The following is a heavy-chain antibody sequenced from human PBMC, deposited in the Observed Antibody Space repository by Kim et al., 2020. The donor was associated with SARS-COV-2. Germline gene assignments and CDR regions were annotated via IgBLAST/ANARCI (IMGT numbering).Heavy chain of an antibody. Sequence: TDYADSVKGRFTISRDNAKNTLYLQMNSLRVEDTAVYYCAKDGRSGSEDYWGQGTLVTVSS. D-gene: IGHD3-10*01. J-gene: IGHJ4*02. CDR3: AKDGRSGSEDY. V-gene: IGHV3-74*01. CDR2: T.